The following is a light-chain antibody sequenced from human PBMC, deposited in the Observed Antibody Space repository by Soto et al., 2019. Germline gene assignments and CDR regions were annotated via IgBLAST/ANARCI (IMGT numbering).Light chain of an antibody. Sequence: EIVLTQSPATLSVSPGERVTLSCRASQSVDINLAWYQQKPGQAPRLLIYGASTRATDMPGRFSGRGSGTEFTLTISSPQSEDYAVYYCQQYRNWPRTFGQGTKVDIK. CDR1: QSVDIN. CDR2: GAS. J-gene: IGKJ1*01. CDR3: QQYRNWPRT. V-gene: IGKV3-15*01.